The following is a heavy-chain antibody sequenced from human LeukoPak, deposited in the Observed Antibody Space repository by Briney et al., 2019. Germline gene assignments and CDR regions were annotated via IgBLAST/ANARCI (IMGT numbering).Heavy chain of an antibody. CDR1: GGFFSGYY. D-gene: IGHD4-17*01. CDR3: ARGTVQDV. J-gene: IGHJ6*02. V-gene: IGHV4-34*01. Sequence: SETLSLTSAVYGGFFSGYYWSWIRQPPGKGLEWIGEINHSGSTNYNPSLKSRVTISVDTSKNQFSLKLSSVTAADTAVYYCARGTVQDVWGQGTTVTVSS. CDR2: INHSGST.